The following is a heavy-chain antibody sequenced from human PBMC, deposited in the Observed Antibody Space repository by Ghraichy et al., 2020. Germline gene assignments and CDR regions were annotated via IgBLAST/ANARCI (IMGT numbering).Heavy chain of an antibody. CDR2: IYYSGST. J-gene: IGHJ4*02. CDR3: ARENCSGGSCYFDY. V-gene: IGHV4-59*01. CDR1: GGSISSYY. D-gene: IGHD2-15*01. Sequence: SQTLSLTCTVSGGSISSYYWSWIRQPPGKGLEWIGYIYYSGSTNYNPSLKSRVTISVDTSKNQFSLKLSSVTAADTAVYYCARENCSGGSCYFDYWGQGTLVTVSS.